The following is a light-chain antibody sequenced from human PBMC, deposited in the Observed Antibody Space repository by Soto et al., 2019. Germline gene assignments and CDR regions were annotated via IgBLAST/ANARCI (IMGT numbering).Light chain of an antibody. J-gene: IGLJ1*01. V-gene: IGLV2-14*03. CDR2: DVS. Sequence: ALTQPASVSGSPGQSITISCTGTSSDVGGYNYVSWYQHHPGKAPKIMILDVSNRPSGVSNRFSGSKSGNTASLTISGLQPEDEADYYCSSYTTSNTRQIVFGTGTKVTVL. CDR3: SSYTTSNTRQIV. CDR1: SSDVGGYNY.